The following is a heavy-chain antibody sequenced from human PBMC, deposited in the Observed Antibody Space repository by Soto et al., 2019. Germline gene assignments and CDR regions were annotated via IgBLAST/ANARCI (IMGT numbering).Heavy chain of an antibody. CDR3: ARLPNSPPSGDYYRAFDI. J-gene: IGHJ3*02. D-gene: IGHD4-17*01. V-gene: IGHV1-69*06. Sequence: SVKVSCKASGGTFSSYAISWVRQAPGQGLEWMGGIIPIFGTANYAQKFQGRVTITADKSTSTAYMELSSLRSEDTAVYYCARLPNSPPSGDYYRAFDIWGQGTMVTFSS. CDR2: IIPIFGTA. CDR1: GGTFSSYA.